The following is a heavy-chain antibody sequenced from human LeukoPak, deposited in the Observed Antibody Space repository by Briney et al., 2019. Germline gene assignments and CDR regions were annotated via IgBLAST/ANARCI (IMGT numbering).Heavy chain of an antibody. J-gene: IGHJ4*02. V-gene: IGHV3-43*02. CDR2: ISGDGNST. CDR3: AKDRGSYPDY. D-gene: IGHD1-26*01. CDR1: GFTFDDYG. Sequence: GGSLRLSCAASGFTFDDYGMHWVRHAPGKGLEWVSLISGDGNSTYYADSVKGRFTISRDNSKNSLYLQMNSLRGEDTALYYCAKDRGSYPDYWGQGALVTVSS.